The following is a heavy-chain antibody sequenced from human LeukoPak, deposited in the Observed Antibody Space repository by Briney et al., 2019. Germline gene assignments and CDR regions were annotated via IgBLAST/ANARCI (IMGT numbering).Heavy chain of an antibody. J-gene: IGHJ4*02. CDR2: ISGSVGNT. D-gene: IGHD3-22*01. V-gene: IGHV3-23*01. Sequence: GGSLRLSCAASGFTFSSYSMNWVRQAPGKGLEWVSTISGSVGNTYYADSVRGRFTISRDNSKNTLYLQMSSLRAEDTAVYYCAKHFYDSSGRFDFWGQGTLVTVSS. CDR1: GFTFSSYS. CDR3: AKHFYDSSGRFDF.